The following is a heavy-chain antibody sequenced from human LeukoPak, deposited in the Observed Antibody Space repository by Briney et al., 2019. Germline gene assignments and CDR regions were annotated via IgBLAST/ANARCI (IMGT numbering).Heavy chain of an antibody. CDR2: IKQDGSEK. Sequence: PGGSLRLSCAASGFTFSSYWMSWVRQAPGKGLEWVANIKQDGSEKYYVDSVKGRFTISRDNAKNSLYLQMNSLRAEDAAVYYCARVGPSIAPPRFGNYDSSVYWGQGTLVTVSS. V-gene: IGHV3-7*01. D-gene: IGHD3-22*01. CDR3: ARVGPSIAPPRFGNYDSSVY. CDR1: GFTFSSYW. J-gene: IGHJ4*02.